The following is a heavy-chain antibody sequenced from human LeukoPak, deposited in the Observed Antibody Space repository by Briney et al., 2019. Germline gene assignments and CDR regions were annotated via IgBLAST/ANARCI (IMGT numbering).Heavy chain of an antibody. Sequence: ETLSLTCPVSGGSISSGSDYWGWIRQPPGKGLEWIGSIYYNGITYYNPSLKSRVTISVDTSKNHFSLKLRSVTAADTAVYFSERHGYASSWFMSAFDIGGQGTMVTVSS. CDR2: IYYNGIT. CDR1: GGSISSGSDY. D-gene: IGHD6-13*01. V-gene: IGHV4-39*01. CDR3: ERHGYASSWFMSAFDI. J-gene: IGHJ3*02.